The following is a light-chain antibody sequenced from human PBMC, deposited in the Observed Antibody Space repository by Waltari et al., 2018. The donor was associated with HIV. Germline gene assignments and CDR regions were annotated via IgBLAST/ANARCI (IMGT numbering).Light chain of an antibody. J-gene: IGLJ6*01. CDR3: SSSDDSLRQYV. V-gene: IGLV1-47*01. CDR2: RND. Sequence: QSVLTQPPSASGTPGQTVTTSCSGSNSNIRNNYVYWYQQFSGMPPNLRICRNDQRPSGVPDRFSGSKSGTSASLAVSGLRSEDEADYFCSSSDDSLRQYVFGGGTRLTV. CDR1: NSNIRNNY.